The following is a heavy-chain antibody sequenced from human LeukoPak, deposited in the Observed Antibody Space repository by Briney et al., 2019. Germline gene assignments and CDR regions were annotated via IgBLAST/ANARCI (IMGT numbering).Heavy chain of an antibody. CDR1: GFPFANTW. Sequence: PGGSLRLSCSASGFPFANTWMTWVRQAPGKGLEWVGRIKSKHDGATTDYAAPVKGGFTISRDDSKNTLYLQMTSLNAEDSAVYFCATVIFVYSAFDIWGQGTVVTVSS. D-gene: IGHD3-16*02. V-gene: IGHV3-15*01. CDR3: ATVIFVYSAFDI. CDR2: IKSKHDGATT. J-gene: IGHJ3*02.